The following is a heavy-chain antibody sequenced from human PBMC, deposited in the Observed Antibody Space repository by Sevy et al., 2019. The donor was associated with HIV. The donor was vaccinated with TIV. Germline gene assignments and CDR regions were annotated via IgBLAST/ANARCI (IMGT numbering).Heavy chain of an antibody. D-gene: IGHD2-2*02. CDR1: GFTFSSYA. CDR3: AKDQPAAIQNPFYYYGMDV. Sequence: GGSLRLSCAASGFTFSSYAMSWVRQAPGKALEWVSAISGSGGSTYYADSVKGRFTISRDNSKNTLYLQMNSLRAEDTAVYYCAKDQPAAIQNPFYYYGMDVWGQGTTVTVSS. CDR2: ISGSGGST. J-gene: IGHJ6*02. V-gene: IGHV3-23*01.